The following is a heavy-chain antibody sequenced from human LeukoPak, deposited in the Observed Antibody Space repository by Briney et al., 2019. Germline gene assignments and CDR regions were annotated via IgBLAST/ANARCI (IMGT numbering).Heavy chain of an antibody. J-gene: IGHJ4*02. CDR1: GYTFTSYG. V-gene: IGHV1-18*01. D-gene: IGHD2-2*01. CDR2: ISAYNGNT. Sequence: GASVKVSCKASGYTFTSYGISWVRQAPGQGLEWMGWISAYNGNTNYAQKLQDRVTMTTDTSTSTAYMELRSLRSDDTAVYYCARAHCSSTSCTDFDYWGQGTLVTVSS. CDR3: ARAHCSSTSCTDFDY.